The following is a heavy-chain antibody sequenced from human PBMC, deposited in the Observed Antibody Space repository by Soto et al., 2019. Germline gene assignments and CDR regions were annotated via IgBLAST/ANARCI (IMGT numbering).Heavy chain of an antibody. CDR3: ARVQQLADYYYYGMDV. D-gene: IGHD6-6*01. J-gene: IGHJ6*02. CDR2: IYYSGST. V-gene: IGHV4-30-4*01. Sequence: SETLSLTCTVSGGPISSGDYYWSWIRQPPGKGLEWIGYIYYSGSTYYNPSLKSRVTISVDTSKNQFSLKLSSVTAADTAVYYCARVQQLADYYYYGMDVWGQGTTVT. CDR1: GGPISSGDYY.